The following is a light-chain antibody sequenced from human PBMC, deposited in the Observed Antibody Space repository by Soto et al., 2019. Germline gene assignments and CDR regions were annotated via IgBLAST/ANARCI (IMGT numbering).Light chain of an antibody. J-gene: IGLJ1*01. CDR3: QSYDSSLSGSKV. CDR1: SSNIGAGYD. Sequence: SGLTQPPSVSGAPGQRVTISCTGSSSNIGAGYDVHWYQQLPGTAPKLLIYGNSNRPSGVPDRFSGSKSGTSASLAITGLQAEDEADYYCQSYDSSLSGSKVFGTGTKVTVL. CDR2: GNS. V-gene: IGLV1-40*01.